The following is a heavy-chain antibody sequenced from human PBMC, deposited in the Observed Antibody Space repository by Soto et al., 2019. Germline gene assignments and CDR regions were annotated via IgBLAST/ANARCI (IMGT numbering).Heavy chain of an antibody. CDR3: ARQLATVTPYWYFDL. Sequence: SSETLSLTCTVSGGSISSYYWSWIRQPPGKGLEWVGYIYYSGSTNYNPSLKSRVTISVDTSKNQFSLKLSSVTAADTAMYYCARQLATVTPYWYFDLWGRGTLVTVS. J-gene: IGHJ2*01. D-gene: IGHD4-17*01. CDR1: GGSISSYY. V-gene: IGHV4-59*08. CDR2: IYYSGST.